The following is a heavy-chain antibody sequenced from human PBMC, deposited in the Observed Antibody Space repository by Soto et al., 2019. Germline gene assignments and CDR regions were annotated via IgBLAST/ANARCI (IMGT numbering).Heavy chain of an antibody. D-gene: IGHD6-6*01. CDR2: ISQSGNT. V-gene: IGHV4-34*01. Sequence: SETLSLTCSIYSGSFSGYYWSWIRQPPGKGLEWIGEISQSGNTNYSPSLKSRVSISIDTSKKQFSLNLASVSAADTAVYYCARAPKVSGSSQTRPDFWGQGTLVT. J-gene: IGHJ4*02. CDR1: SGSFSGYY. CDR3: ARAPKVSGSSQTRPDF.